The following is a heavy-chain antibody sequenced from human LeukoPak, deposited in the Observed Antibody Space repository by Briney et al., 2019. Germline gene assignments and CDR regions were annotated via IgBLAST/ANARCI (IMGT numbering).Heavy chain of an antibody. V-gene: IGHV4-61*02. D-gene: IGHD3-9*01. CDR3: ARDYDVLTAYPPTQLFDP. CDR1: RGSISSGSYY. Sequence: SETLSLTCTVSRGSISSGSYYWSWIRQPAGKGLEWIGRIYTSGSTNYNPSPKSRVTMSVDTSKNQFSLKLNSVTAADTAVYYCARDYDVLTAYPPTQLFDPWGQGTLVTVSS. J-gene: IGHJ5*02. CDR2: IYTSGST.